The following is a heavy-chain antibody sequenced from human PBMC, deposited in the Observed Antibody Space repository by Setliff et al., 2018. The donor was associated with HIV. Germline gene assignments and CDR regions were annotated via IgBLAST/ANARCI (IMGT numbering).Heavy chain of an antibody. CDR3: ARNKLSDAFDV. J-gene: IGHJ3*01. CDR2: ISAYNGNT. D-gene: IGHD1-1*01. Sequence: ASVKVSCKASGYTFTNYGISWVRQAPGQGLEWMGWISAYNGNTNYAQRFQGRVTMTTDTSTTSAYLELRSLRPDDTAVYFCARNKLSDAFDVWGPGTMVTVSS. V-gene: IGHV1-18*01. CDR1: GYTFTNYG.